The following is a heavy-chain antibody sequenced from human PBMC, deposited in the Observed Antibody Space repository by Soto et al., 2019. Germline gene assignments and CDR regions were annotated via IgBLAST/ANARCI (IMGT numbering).Heavy chain of an antibody. CDR3: ARRYGGNFDD. CDR1: GGSISSYY. J-gene: IGHJ4*02. CDR2: IYYSGSN. V-gene: IGHV4-59*01. Sequence: SETLSLTCTVSGGSISSYYWSWIRQPPGKGLEWIGYIYYSGSNNYNPSLKRRVTISVDRSKNQFSLKLSSVTAADTAVYYCARRYGGNFDDWGQGTLVTVSS. D-gene: IGHD1-26*01.